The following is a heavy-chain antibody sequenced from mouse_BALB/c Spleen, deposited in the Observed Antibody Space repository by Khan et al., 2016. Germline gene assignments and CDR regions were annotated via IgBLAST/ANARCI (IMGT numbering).Heavy chain of an antibody. Sequence: EVQLQESGPSLVKPSQTLSLTCSVTGDSITSGYWNWIRKFPGKKLEYMGYISYSTSTYYNPSLKSRISITRDTSKNQYYLQLNSVTAEDTATYYCASFYGNYRGYFDVWGAGTTVTVSS. CDR3: ASFYGNYRGYFDV. CDR1: GDSITSGY. V-gene: IGHV3-8*02. CDR2: ISYSTST. D-gene: IGHD2-1*01. J-gene: IGHJ1*01.